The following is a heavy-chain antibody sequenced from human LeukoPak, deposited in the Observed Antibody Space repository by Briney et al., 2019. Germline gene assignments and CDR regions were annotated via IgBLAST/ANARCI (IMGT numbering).Heavy chain of an antibody. CDR1: GGSISSGSYY. Sequence: PSQTLSLTCTVSGGSISSGSYYWSWIRQPAGKGLEWIGRIYTSGSTNYNPSLKSRVTISVDTSKNQFSLKLSSVTAADTAVYYCARVSAKVVIDYWGQGTLVTVSS. CDR3: ARVSAKVVIDY. J-gene: IGHJ4*02. D-gene: IGHD3-22*01. V-gene: IGHV4-61*02. CDR2: IYTSGST.